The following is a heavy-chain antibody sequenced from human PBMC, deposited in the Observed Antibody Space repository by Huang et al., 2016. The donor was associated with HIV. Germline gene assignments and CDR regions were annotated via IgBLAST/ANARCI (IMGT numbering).Heavy chain of an antibody. CDR2: ISFDGSNK. CDR1: GFTFSSYG. CDR3: AKDRGAPLTKPKNWFDP. Sequence: QVQLVESGGDVVHPGRSLRLSCAASGFTFSSYGMHWVRQAPGKGREWVAVISFDGSNKSYADSVKGRFTISRDNAKNTLYLQMNSLRAEDTAVFYCAKDRGAPLTKPKNWFDPWGQGTLVTVSS. J-gene: IGHJ5*02. V-gene: IGHV3-30*18. D-gene: IGHD1-1*01.